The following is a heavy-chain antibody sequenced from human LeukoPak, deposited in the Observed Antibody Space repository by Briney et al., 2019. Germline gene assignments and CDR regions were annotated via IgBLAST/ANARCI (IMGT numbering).Heavy chain of an antibody. D-gene: IGHD1-14*01. Sequence: GASVKVSCKASGYTFTSYYMHWVRQAPGRGLEWMGIINPSGGSTSYAQKFQGRVTMTRDTSTSTVYMELSSLRSEDTAVYYCARVGAPASITYYFDYWGQGTLVTVSS. J-gene: IGHJ4*02. CDR1: GYTFTSYY. CDR3: ARVGAPASITYYFDY. V-gene: IGHV1-46*01. CDR2: INPSGGST.